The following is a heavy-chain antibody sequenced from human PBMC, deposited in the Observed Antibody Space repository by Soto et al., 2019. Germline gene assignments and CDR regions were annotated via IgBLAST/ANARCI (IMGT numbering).Heavy chain of an antibody. CDR1: GFTFSSYS. D-gene: IGHD6-6*01. CDR2: ISSSSSTI. J-gene: IGHJ4*02. Sequence: EVQLVESGGGLVQPGGSLRLSCAASGFTFSSYSMNWVRQAPGKGLEWVSYISSSSSTIYYADSVKGRFTISRDNAKNSLYLQMNSLRAEDTAVYYCAREAVIAARPGFDYWGQGTLVTVSS. V-gene: IGHV3-48*01. CDR3: AREAVIAARPGFDY.